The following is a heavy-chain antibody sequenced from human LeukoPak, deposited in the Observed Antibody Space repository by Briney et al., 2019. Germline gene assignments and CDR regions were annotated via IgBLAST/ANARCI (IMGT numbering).Heavy chain of an antibody. Sequence: SETLSLTCTVSGGSISSSSYYWSWIRQPAGKGLEWIGRIYTSGSTNYNPSLKSRVTMSVDTSKNQFSLKLSSVTAADTAVYYCAGCSGASCYYITSPLYFDYWGQGTLVTVSS. D-gene: IGHD2-15*01. V-gene: IGHV4-61*02. CDR3: AGCSGASCYYITSPLYFDY. CDR1: GGSISSSSYY. J-gene: IGHJ4*02. CDR2: IYTSGST.